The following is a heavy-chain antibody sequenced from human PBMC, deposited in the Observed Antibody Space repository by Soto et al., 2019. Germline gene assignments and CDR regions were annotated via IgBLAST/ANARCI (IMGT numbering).Heavy chain of an antibody. CDR3: AGLRGGVPGYSYGMDV. CDR2: IIPIFDAA. Sequence: QVQLVQSGAEVKKPGSSVKVSCKASGGTFSSYAISWVRQAPGQGLEWMGGIIPIFDAADYAQKFQGRVTSTPAESTNTEHMERRGLRSEATAVCTRAGLRGGVPGYSYGMDVWGQETTITVSS. D-gene: IGHD2-15*01. V-gene: IGHV1-69*05. CDR1: GGTFSSYA. J-gene: IGHJ6*02.